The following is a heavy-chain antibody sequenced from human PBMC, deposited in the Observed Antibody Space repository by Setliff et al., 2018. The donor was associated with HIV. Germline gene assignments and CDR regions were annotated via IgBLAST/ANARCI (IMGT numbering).Heavy chain of an antibody. CDR3: AKDASITGTSYYFDY. CDR2: ITWNGGRT. V-gene: IGHV3-43D*04. J-gene: IGHJ4*01. CDR1: GFTFDEYA. Sequence: PGGSLRLSCAASGFTFDEYAMHWVRQSPGKGLEWVSLITWNGGRTSYADSVKGRFTISRDNSKNSLFLQMSSLRVEDTALYYCAKDASITGTSYYFDYWGHGTLVT. D-gene: IGHD1-20*01.